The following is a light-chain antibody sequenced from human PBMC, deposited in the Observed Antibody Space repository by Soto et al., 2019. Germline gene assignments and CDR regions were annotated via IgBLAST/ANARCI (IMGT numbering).Light chain of an antibody. J-gene: IGLJ2*01. V-gene: IGLV4-69*01. CDR3: QTWGPGFRV. CDR1: SGHSNYA. Sequence: QPVLTQSPSASASLGASVRLTCTLSSGHSNYAIAWHQQQPEKGPRFLMRVNNDGSHSKGDGIPDRFSGSSSGAERYLTISSLQSEDEADYYCQTWGPGFRVFGGGTKLTVL. CDR2: VNNDGSH.